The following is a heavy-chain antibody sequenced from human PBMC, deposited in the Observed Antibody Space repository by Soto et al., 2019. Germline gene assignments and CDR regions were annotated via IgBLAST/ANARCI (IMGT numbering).Heavy chain of an antibody. V-gene: IGHV3-33*06. CDR3: AKGITMVRGVDY. CDR1: GFTFSAYG. Sequence: QVQLVESGGGVVQPGRSLRLSCAASGFTFSAYGMHWVRQSPGKGLEWVATLWYDGSNKYYADSVKGRFTISRDNSKNTLYLQMNSLRAEDTAVYYCAKGITMVRGVDYWGQGTLVTVSS. J-gene: IGHJ4*02. D-gene: IGHD3-10*01. CDR2: LWYDGSNK.